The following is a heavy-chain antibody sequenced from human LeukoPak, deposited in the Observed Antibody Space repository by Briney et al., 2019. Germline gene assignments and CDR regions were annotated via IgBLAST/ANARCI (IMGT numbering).Heavy chain of an antibody. Sequence: GRSLRLSCAASAFTFSTYSMSSVRQAPGKGMEWVSAIRSGGENTYYADSVRGRFTISRDNSRGTLSLQMNSLRAEDTVVYGILAWDGRGSFYWGQGTLVTVSS. D-gene: IGHD5-18*01. CDR2: IRSGGENT. CDR1: AFTFSTYS. V-gene: IGHV3-23*01. CDR3: LAWDGRGSFY. J-gene: IGHJ4*02.